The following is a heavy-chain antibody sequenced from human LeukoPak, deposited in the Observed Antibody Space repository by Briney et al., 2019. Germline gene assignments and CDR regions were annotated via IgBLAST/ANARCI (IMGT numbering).Heavy chain of an antibody. V-gene: IGHV3-23*01. J-gene: IGHJ4*02. Sequence: GGSLRLSCAASGFTFDSYAMTWVRQAPGKGLEWVSAISGSSDNTYYADSAKGRFTISRDNSKHTLYLQMNSLRAEDTAVYYCAKEPHPENRGSRYFDYWGQGTQVTVSS. CDR3: AKEPHPENRGSRYFDY. CDR2: ISGSSDNT. D-gene: IGHD7-27*01. CDR1: GFTFDSYA.